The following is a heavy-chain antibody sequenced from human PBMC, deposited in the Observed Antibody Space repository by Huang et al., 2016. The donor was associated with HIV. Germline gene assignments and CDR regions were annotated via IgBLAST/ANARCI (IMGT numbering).Heavy chain of an antibody. CDR3: ASRTTVTTTSNYHYFYMDV. Sequence: QLQLQESGPGLVKPSETLSLTCTVSGGSISSRCYYWGWIRPSPGKGLEWIGSIYYIGNGYYNPALKSRFTMSVDRSSNQFSLKMHSVTAADTAVYYCASRTTVTTTSNYHYFYMDVWGKGTTVIVSS. CDR1: GGSISSRCYY. D-gene: IGHD4-17*01. V-gene: IGHV4-39*01. J-gene: IGHJ6*03. CDR2: IYYIGNG.